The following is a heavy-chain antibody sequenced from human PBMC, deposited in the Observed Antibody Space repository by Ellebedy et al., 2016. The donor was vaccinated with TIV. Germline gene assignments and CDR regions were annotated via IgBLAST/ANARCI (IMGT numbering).Heavy chain of an antibody. CDR1: GFTFDDYA. CDR2: ISWNSGSI. Sequence: SLKISXAASGFTFDDYAMHWVRQAPGKGLEWVSGISWNSGSIGYADSVKGRFTISRDNAKNSLYLQMNSLRAEDTALYYCAKDVSLLPDWYFDLWGRGTLVTVSS. J-gene: IGHJ2*01. D-gene: IGHD1-26*01. V-gene: IGHV3-9*01. CDR3: AKDVSLLPDWYFDL.